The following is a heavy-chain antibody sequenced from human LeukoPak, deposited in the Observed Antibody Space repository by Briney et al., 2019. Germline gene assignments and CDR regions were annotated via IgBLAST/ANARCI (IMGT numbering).Heavy chain of an antibody. D-gene: IGHD6-13*01. CDR2: IYYSGST. CDR1: GGSISSYY. Sequence: SETLSLTCTVSGGSISSYYWSWIRQPPGKGLEWIGYIYYSGSTNYNPSLKSRVTISVDTSKNQFSLKLSFVTAADTAVYYCARNPAGKGYYYYYMDVWGKGTTVTVSS. J-gene: IGHJ6*03. V-gene: IGHV4-59*01. CDR3: ARNPAGKGYYYYYMDV.